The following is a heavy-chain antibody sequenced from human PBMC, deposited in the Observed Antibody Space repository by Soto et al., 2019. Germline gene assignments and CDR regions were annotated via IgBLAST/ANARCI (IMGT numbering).Heavy chain of an antibody. CDR1: GGSISSGGYS. V-gene: IGHV4-30-2*01. D-gene: IGHD2-2*01. J-gene: IGHJ3*02. CDR3: ARQPYQNDAFDI. Sequence: SETLSLTCTVSGGSISSGGYSWSWIRQPPGKGLEWIGYIYHSGSTYYNPSLKSRVTISVDRSKNQFSLKLSSVTAADTAVYYCARQPYQNDAFDIWGQGTMVTVSS. CDR2: IYHSGST.